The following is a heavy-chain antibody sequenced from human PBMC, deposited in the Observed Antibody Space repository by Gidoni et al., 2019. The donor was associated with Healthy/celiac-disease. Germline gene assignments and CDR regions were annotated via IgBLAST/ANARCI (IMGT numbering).Heavy chain of an antibody. CDR2: IKSKTDGWTT. D-gene: IGHD2-15*01. J-gene: IGHJ6*02. CDR1: GFTFSNAW. CDR3: TTDRGILFDYYYGMDV. Sequence: EVQLVESGGGLVKPGGSLRLSCAASGFTFSNAWMSWVRQAPGKGLEWVGRIKSKTDGWTTDYAAPVKSRLTISRDDSKNTLYLQMNSLKTEDTAVYYCTTDRGILFDYYYGMDVWGQGTTVTVSS. V-gene: IGHV3-15*01.